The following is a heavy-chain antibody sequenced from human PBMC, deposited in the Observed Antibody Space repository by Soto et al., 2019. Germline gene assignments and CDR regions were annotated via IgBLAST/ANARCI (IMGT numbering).Heavy chain of an antibody. CDR2: IIPIFGTA. D-gene: IGHD3-22*01. CDR3: ARDLKYYDSSGSDAFDI. CDR1: GGTFSSYA. J-gene: IGHJ3*02. V-gene: IGHV1-69*13. Sequence: SVKVSCKASGGTFSSYAISWVRQAPGQGLEWMGGIIPIFGTANYAQKFQGRVTITADESTSTAYMELSSLRSEDTAVYYCARDLKYYDSSGSDAFDIWGQGTMVTV.